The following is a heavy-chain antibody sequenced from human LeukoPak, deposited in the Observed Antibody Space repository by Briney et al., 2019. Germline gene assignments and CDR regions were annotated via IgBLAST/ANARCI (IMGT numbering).Heavy chain of an antibody. CDR2: IYYSGST. Sequence: KPSQTLSLTCTVSGGSISSGDYYWSWIRQPPGKGLEWIGYIYYSGSTYYNPSLKSRVTISVDTSKNQFSLKLSSVTAADTAVYYCARGGGYCSSTSCPQDYYYYMDAWGKGTTVTVSS. CDR1: GGSISSGDYY. J-gene: IGHJ6*03. V-gene: IGHV4-30-4*08. D-gene: IGHD2-2*01. CDR3: ARGGGYCSSTSCPQDYYYYMDA.